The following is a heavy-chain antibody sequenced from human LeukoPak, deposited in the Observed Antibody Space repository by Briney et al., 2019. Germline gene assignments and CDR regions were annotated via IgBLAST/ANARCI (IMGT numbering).Heavy chain of an antibody. J-gene: IGHJ6*04. V-gene: IGHV3-53*01. D-gene: IGHD3-10*02. CDR3: AELGITMIGGV. Sequence: GGSLRLSCAASGFTVSRNYMSWVRQAPGKGLEWVSVIYSGGSKYYADSVKGRFTISRDNAKNSLYLQMNSLRAEDTAVYYCAELGITMIGGVWGKGTTVTISS. CDR2: IYSGGSK. CDR1: GFTVSRNY.